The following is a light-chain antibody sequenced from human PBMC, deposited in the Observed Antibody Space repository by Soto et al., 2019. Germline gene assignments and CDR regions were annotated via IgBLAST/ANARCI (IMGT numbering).Light chain of an antibody. CDR2: SAS. CDR3: QRTCNAPRT. CDR1: QGISNY. Sequence: DIQLTQSPSSLSASLGDRVTLTCRVSQGISNYLSWYRQKPGIVPKLLIYSASSLQSRLPSRFSGRGSGTYFTLTISSLQPEDVATYSGQRTCNAPRTFGGGTKVDLK. J-gene: IGKJ4*01. V-gene: IGKV1-27*01.